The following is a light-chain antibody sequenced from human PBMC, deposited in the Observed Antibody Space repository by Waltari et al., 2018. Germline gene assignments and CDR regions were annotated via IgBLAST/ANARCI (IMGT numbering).Light chain of an antibody. CDR2: GAS. J-gene: IGKJ4*01. CDR1: QTINNNF. V-gene: IGKV3-20*01. Sequence: IVLTQSPDTLSLSPGQRATLSCRASQTINNNFLVWYQQKPGQAPRLLIHGASSRATGFPDRCSGSGSGTDFTLTISRLEPEDVVVYYCQQYDGTILTFGGGTKVEI. CDR3: QQYDGTILT.